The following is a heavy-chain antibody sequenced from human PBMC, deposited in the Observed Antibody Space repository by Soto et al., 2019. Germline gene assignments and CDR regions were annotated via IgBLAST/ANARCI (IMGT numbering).Heavy chain of an antibody. D-gene: IGHD2-15*01. J-gene: IGHJ4*02. CDR3: ARDYCSGGSCYFFY. CDR1: GGSISSGGYY. V-gene: IGHV4-31*03. CDR2: TYYSGST. Sequence: QVQLQESGPGLVKPSQTLSLTCTVSGGSISSGGYYWSWIRQHPGKGLEWIGYTYYSGSTYYDPSLKSRVTISVDTSKNQFSLKLSSVTAADTAVYYCARDYCSGGSCYFFYWGQGTLVTVSS.